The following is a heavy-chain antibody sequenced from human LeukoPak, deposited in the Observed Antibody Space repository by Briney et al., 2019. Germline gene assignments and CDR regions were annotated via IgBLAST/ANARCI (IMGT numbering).Heavy chain of an antibody. J-gene: IGHJ4*02. CDR1: GYTFTSYD. CDR3: AICSSTWSGDRPDS. Sequence: ASVKVSFKASGYTFTSYDINWVRQATGQGLEWMGWMNPNSGNKGYAQKFQGRVTMTRNTSISTAYIELNSLRSEDTAVYYCAICSSTWSGDRPDSWGQGSLVTVSS. V-gene: IGHV1-8*01. CDR2: MNPNSGNK. D-gene: IGHD2-2*01.